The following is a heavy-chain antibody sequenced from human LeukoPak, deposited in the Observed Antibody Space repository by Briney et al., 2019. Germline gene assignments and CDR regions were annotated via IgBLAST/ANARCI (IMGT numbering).Heavy chain of an antibody. D-gene: IGHD6-13*01. J-gene: IGHJ4*02. V-gene: IGHV4-61*02. CDR2: IYTSGST. CDR3: ARGSSYSSSWSFFDY. Sequence: SSETLSLTCAVSGGSFSSGTYSWSWIRQPAGKGLEWIGRIYTSGSTNYNPSLKSRVTMSVDTSKNQFSLKLSSVTAADTAVYYCARGSSYSSSWSFFDYWGQGTLVTVSS. CDR1: GGSFSSGTYS.